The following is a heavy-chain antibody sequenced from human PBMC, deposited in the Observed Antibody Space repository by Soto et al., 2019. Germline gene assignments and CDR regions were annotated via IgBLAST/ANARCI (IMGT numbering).Heavy chain of an antibody. Sequence: GGSLRLSCAASGFTFSSYSMNWVRQAPGKGLEWVSYISSSSSTIYYADSVRGRFTISRDNSKNTLYLQMNSLRAEDTAVYYCAKLWTTVTAARFYFDYWGQGTLVTVSS. J-gene: IGHJ4*02. CDR2: ISSSSSTI. CDR3: AKLWTTVTAARFYFDY. D-gene: IGHD4-17*01. CDR1: GFTFSSYS. V-gene: IGHV3-48*01.